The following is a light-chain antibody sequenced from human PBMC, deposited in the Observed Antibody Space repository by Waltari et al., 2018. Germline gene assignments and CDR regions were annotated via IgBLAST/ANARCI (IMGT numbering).Light chain of an antibody. J-gene: IGLJ2*01. CDR2: EVS. CDR3: SSYRSGSILV. V-gene: IGLV2-14*01. Sequence: QSALTQPASVSGSPGQSITISCTGTSSDVGGYNYVSWYQQHPGKVPKVMIYEVSNRPSGVSHRFSGSKSGNPASLTISGLQAEDEADYYCSSYRSGSILVFGGGTKVTVL. CDR1: SSDVGGYNY.